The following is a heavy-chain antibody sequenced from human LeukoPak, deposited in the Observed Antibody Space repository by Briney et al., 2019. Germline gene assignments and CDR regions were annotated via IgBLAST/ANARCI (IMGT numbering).Heavy chain of an antibody. CDR3: ARAGYSYGYVDY. J-gene: IGHJ4*02. CDR1: GGSFSGYY. D-gene: IGHD5-18*01. CDR2: IYYSGST. Sequence: SETLSLTCAVYGGSFSGYYWSWIRQPPGKGLEWIGSIYYSGSTWSSLKSRVTISIDTSKNKFSLKLSSVTAADTAVYYCARAGYSYGYVDYWGQGTLVTVSS. V-gene: IGHV4-34*01.